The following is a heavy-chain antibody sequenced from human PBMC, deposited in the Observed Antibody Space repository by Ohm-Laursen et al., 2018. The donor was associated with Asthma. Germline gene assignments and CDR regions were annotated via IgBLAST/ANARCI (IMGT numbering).Heavy chain of an antibody. CDR2: INQDGSEK. V-gene: IGHV3-7*05. CDR3: ARGLRFLDG. J-gene: IGHJ6*02. Sequence: GSLRLSCAASAFTFTNYYMTWVRQAPGKGLEWVANINQDGSEKYYVDSVKGRFTISRDNAKNSLYLQMNSLRVEDTAVYYCARGLRFLDGWGQGTTVTVSS. CDR1: AFTFTNYY. D-gene: IGHD3-3*01.